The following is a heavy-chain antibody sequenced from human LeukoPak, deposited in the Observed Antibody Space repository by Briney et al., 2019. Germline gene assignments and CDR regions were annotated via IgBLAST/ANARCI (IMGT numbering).Heavy chain of an antibody. CDR1: GGSISSYY. Sequence: NPSETLSLTCTVSGGSISSYYWSWIRQPPGKGLEWIGYIYYSGSTNYNPSLKSRVTISVDTSKNQFPLKLSSVTAADTAVYYCARESWGAFDIWGQGTMVTVSS. J-gene: IGHJ3*02. V-gene: IGHV4-59*01. CDR3: ARESWGAFDI. D-gene: IGHD7-27*01. CDR2: IYYSGST.